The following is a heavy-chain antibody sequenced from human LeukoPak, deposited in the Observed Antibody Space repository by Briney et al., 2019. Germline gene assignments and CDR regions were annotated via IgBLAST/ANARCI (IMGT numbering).Heavy chain of an antibody. V-gene: IGHV4-59*12. CDR2: IYHSGST. CDR3: ARVAPPGYFDY. J-gene: IGHJ4*02. Sequence: SETLSLTCTVSGGSISSYYWSWIRQPPGKGLEWIGYIYHSGSTYYNPSLKSRVTISVDRSKNQFSLKLSSVTAADTAVYYCARVAPPGYFDYWGQGTLVTVSS. CDR1: GGSISSYY.